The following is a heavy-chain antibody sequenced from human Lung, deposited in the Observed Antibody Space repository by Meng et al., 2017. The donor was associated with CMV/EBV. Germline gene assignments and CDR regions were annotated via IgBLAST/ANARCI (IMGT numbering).Heavy chain of an antibody. CDR3: AKVPRFYSYYGLDV. V-gene: IGHV1-24*01. J-gene: IGHJ6*02. CDR2: FDPEDGET. Sequence: ASXXVSCKVSGHTLTELPRHWVRQTPGKGLEWMGAFDPEDGETIYAQRLQGRVTVTEDTSTDTAYMELSSLRSEDTAVYYCAKVPRFYSYYGLDVWGQGTXVTGSS. D-gene: IGHD3-10*01. CDR1: GHTLTELP.